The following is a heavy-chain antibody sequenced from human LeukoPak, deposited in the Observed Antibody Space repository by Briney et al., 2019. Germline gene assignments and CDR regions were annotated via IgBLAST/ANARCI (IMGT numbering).Heavy chain of an antibody. Sequence: SETLSLTCTVSGGSISSSSYYWGWIRQPPGKGLEWIGSIYYSGSTYYNPSLKSRVTISVDTSKNQFSLKLSSVTAADTAVYYCAREGGEAGAFDIWGQGTMVTVSS. CDR1: GGSISSSSYY. D-gene: IGHD1-26*01. CDR3: AREGGEAGAFDI. CDR2: IYYSGST. J-gene: IGHJ3*02. V-gene: IGHV4-39*07.